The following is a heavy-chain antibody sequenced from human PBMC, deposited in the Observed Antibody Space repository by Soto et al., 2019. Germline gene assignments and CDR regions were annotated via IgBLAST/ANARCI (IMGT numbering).Heavy chain of an antibody. J-gene: IGHJ4*02. CDR3: AREVDGYSQFDD. CDR2: FSLSGTT. V-gene: IGHV4-4*07. CDR1: GASITGSFF. Sequence: SETLSLTCTVSGASITGSFFWSWIRHPAGKGLELIGRFSLSGTTNYNPSLRSRVTMSSDVSKNQFSLRLTSVTAADTAVYYCAREVDGYSQFDDWGQGTLVTVSS. D-gene: IGHD4-4*01.